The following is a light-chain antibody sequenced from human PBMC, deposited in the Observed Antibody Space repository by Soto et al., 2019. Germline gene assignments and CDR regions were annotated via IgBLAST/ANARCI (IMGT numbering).Light chain of an antibody. CDR3: QQYSSSPLT. V-gene: IGKV3-20*01. J-gene: IGKJ4*01. Sequence: EIVLTQSPGTLSLPPGERATLSCRASQSVTNSRLAWYQQKPGQAPKVLIYGGSNRATGIPDRFSGSGSGTDFTLTISRLEPEDFAVYYCQQYSSSPLTFGGGTKVEIK. CDR2: GGS. CDR1: QSVTNSR.